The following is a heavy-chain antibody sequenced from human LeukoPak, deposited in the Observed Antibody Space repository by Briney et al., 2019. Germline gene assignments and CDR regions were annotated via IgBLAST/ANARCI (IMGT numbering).Heavy chain of an antibody. D-gene: IGHD6-19*01. Sequence: GGSLRLSCAASGFTFSSYAMSWVRQAPGKGLEWVSAVSGSGGSTYYVDSVKGRFTISRDNSKNTPYLQMNSLRAEDTAVFYCAKVGQQWLVPRPFDYWGQGTLVTVSS. CDR3: AKVGQQWLVPRPFDY. V-gene: IGHV3-23*01. CDR1: GFTFSSYA. CDR2: VSGSGGST. J-gene: IGHJ4*02.